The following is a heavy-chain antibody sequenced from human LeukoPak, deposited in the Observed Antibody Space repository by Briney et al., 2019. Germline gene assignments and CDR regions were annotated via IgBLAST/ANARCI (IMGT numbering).Heavy chain of an antibody. J-gene: IGHJ6*03. CDR2: ISTYNGNT. Sequence: ASVKVSCKASGYTFTSYGISWVRQAPGQGLEWMGWISTYNGNTNYAQKLQGRVTMTTDTSTSTAYMELRSLRSDDTAVYYCARVRGYCSSTSCLRDMDVWGKGTTVTVSS. D-gene: IGHD2-2*01. CDR3: ARVRGYCSSTSCLRDMDV. CDR1: GYTFTSYG. V-gene: IGHV1-18*01.